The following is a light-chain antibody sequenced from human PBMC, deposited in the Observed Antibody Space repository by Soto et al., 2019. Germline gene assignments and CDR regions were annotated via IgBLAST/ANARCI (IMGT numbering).Light chain of an antibody. Sequence: DIVMTQSPATLSVSPGERATLSCRASQSVSSSLAWYQQKPGQSPRLLIYGASTRATGIPARFSGSGSGTEFTLTISSLQSEDFAGYYCQQYNSWPPHTFGQGTKLEIK. CDR3: QQYNSWPPHT. J-gene: IGKJ2*01. CDR1: QSVSSS. V-gene: IGKV3-15*01. CDR2: GAS.